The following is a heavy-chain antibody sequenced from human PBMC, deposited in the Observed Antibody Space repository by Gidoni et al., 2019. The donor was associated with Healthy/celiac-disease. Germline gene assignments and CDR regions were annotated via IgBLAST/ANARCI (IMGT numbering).Heavy chain of an antibody. V-gene: IGHV4-34*01. J-gene: IGHJ6*02. CDR3: ARLKRGMDV. CDR1: GGSFSGYY. CDR2: INHSGST. Sequence: QVQLQQWGAGLLKPSETLSLPCAVYGGSFSGYYWSWIRQPPGKGLEWIGEINHSGSTNYNPSLKSRVTISVDTSKNQFSLKLSSVTAADTAVYYCARLKRGMDVWGQGTTVTVSS.